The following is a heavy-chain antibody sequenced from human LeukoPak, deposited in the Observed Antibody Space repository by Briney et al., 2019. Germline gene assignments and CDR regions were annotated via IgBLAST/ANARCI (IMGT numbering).Heavy chain of an antibody. CDR3: ATTLGYYYDSSGYSFDP. CDR2: IIPIFGTA. Sequence: SVKVSCKASGGTFSSYAISWVRQAPGQGLEWMGGIIPIFGTANYAQKFQGRVTMTEDTFTDTAYMELSSLRSEDTAVYYCATTLGYYYDSSGYSFDPWGQGTLVTVSS. V-gene: IGHV1-69*06. D-gene: IGHD3-22*01. CDR1: GGTFSSYA. J-gene: IGHJ5*02.